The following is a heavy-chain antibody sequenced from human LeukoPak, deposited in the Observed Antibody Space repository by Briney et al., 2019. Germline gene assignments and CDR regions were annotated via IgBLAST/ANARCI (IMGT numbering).Heavy chain of an antibody. CDR1: GGTFSSYA. D-gene: IGHD3-10*01. V-gene: IGHV1-69*06. J-gene: IGHJ5*02. CDR3: ARDNMVRGVLSFDP. CDR2: IIPIFGTA. Sequence: GASVKVSCKASGGTFSSYAISWVRQAPGQGLGWMGGIIPIFGTANYAQKFQGRVTITADKSTSTAYMELSSLRSEDTAVYYCARDNMVRGVLSFDPWGQGTLVTVSS.